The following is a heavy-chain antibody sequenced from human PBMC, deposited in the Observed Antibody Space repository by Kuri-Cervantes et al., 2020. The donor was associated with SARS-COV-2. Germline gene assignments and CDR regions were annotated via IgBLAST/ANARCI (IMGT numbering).Heavy chain of an antibody. CDR1: GDSISDSNNW. CDR2: IYHSGST. Sequence: GSLRLSCAVSGDSISDSNNWWSWVRRPPGKGLEWIGEIYHSGSTNYSPSFKSRVTMSIDTSKNHFSLKLNSVTAADTAVYYCARVRYCTATNCTPFCDCWGQGTLVTVSS. CDR3: ARVRYCTATNCTPFCDC. D-gene: IGHD2-8*02. V-gene: IGHV4-4*02. J-gene: IGHJ4*02.